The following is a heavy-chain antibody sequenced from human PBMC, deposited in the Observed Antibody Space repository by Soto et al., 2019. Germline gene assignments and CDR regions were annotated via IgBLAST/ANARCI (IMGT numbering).Heavy chain of an antibody. CDR2: ISGSGGST. Sequence: GGSLRLSCAASGFTFSSYAMSWVRQAPGKGLEWVSAISGSGGSTYYADSVKGRFTISRDNSKNTLYLQMNSLRAEDTAVYYCAKDPDPRGWYRGWFDPWGQGTRVTVSS. CDR3: AKDPDPRGWYRGWFDP. D-gene: IGHD6-19*01. CDR1: GFTFSSYA. V-gene: IGHV3-23*01. J-gene: IGHJ5*02.